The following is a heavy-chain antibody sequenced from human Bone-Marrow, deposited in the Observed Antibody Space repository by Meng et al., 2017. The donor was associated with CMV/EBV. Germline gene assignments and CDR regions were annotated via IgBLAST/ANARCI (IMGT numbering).Heavy chain of an antibody. Sequence: SVKVSCKASGGTFSSYAISWVRQAPGQGLEWMGGIIPIFGTANYAQKFQGRVTITTDESTSTAYMELSSLRSEDTAVYYCARPGGYDGGVDYWGQGTLVTVSS. CDR3: ARPGGYDGGVDY. CDR1: GGTFSSYA. CDR2: IIPIFGTA. J-gene: IGHJ4*02. V-gene: IGHV1-69*05. D-gene: IGHD5-12*01.